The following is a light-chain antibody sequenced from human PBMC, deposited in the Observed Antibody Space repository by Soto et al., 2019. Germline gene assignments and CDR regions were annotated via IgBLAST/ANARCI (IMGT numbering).Light chain of an antibody. J-gene: IGKJ4*01. CDR2: DAS. V-gene: IGKV3-20*01. CDR1: QSISSSY. Sequence: ENVLTQSPGTLYLSPGERATLSCRASQSISSSYLAWYQQKPGQTPRLLIYDASNRATGIPDRFSGSGSGTDFTLSISRLEPEDFAVYYCQQYGDSLLTFGGGTKVEIK. CDR3: QQYGDSLLT.